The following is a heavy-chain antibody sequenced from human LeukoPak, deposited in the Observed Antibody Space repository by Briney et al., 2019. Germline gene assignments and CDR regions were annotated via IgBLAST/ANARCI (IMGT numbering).Heavy chain of an antibody. J-gene: IGHJ6*02. CDR1: GFTVSSNY. CDR2: IWYDGSNK. Sequence: PGGSLRLSCAASGFTVSSNYMTWVRQAPGKGLEWVAVIWYDGSNKYYADSVKGRFTISRDNSMNTLYLQMNSLRVEDTAVYYCARDMGVGDDRESLLKYYYYGMDVWGQGTTVTVSS. CDR3: ARDMGVGDDRESLLKYYYYGMDV. V-gene: IGHV3-33*08. D-gene: IGHD1-26*01.